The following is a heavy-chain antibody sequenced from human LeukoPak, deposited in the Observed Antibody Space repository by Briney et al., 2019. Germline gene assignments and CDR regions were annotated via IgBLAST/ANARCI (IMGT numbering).Heavy chain of an antibody. Sequence: GASVKVSCKVSGYTLTELSMHWVRQAPGQGLEWVGWISAYNGNTNYAQKLQGRVTMTTDTSTSTAYMELRSLRSDDTAVYYCARGYCSGGSCYGDYWGQGTLVTVSS. CDR3: ARGYCSGGSCYGDY. J-gene: IGHJ4*02. CDR1: GYTLTELS. V-gene: IGHV1-18*01. CDR2: ISAYNGNT. D-gene: IGHD2-15*01.